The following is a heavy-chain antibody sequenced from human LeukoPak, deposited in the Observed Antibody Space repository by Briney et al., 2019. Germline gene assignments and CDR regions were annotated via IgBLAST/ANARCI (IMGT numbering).Heavy chain of an antibody. CDR3: ARVPHAMVRGVIITEFYFDY. CDR1: GLTFSSYS. D-gene: IGHD3-10*01. Sequence: GGSLRLSCAASGLTFSSYSMNWVRQAPGKGLEWVSSISSSSSYIYYADSVKGRFTISRDNAKNSLYLQMNSLRAEDTAVYYCARVPHAMVRGVIITEFYFDYWGQGTLVTVSS. V-gene: IGHV3-21*01. CDR2: ISSSSSYI. J-gene: IGHJ4*02.